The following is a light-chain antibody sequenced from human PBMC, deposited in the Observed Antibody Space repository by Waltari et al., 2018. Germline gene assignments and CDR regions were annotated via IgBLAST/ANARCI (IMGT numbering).Light chain of an antibody. CDR3: LAWDSSTAWV. J-gene: IGLJ3*02. Sequence: SYELTQPPSVSVSPGQTASITCSGDKLGDQYASWYQQKPGQSPVLVIYQDTKRPSGIPERFSGSNSGNTATLTISGTQGMDEADYYCLAWDSSTAWVFGGGTKLTVL. V-gene: IGLV3-1*01. CDR2: QDT. CDR1: KLGDQY.